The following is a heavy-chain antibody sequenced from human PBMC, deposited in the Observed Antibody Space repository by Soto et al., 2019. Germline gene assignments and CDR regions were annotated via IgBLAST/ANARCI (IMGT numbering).Heavy chain of an antibody. D-gene: IGHD6-13*01. CDR3: ARDYQAYIAAAGTGDKLGPVFRLIDY. V-gene: IGHV3-33*01. CDR2: IWYDGSNK. CDR1: GFTFSSYG. J-gene: IGHJ4*02. Sequence: GGSLRLSCAASGFTFSSYGMHWVRQAPGKGLEWVAVIWYDGSNKYYADSVKGRFTISRDNSKNTLYLQMNSLRAEDTAVYYCARDYQAYIAAAGTGDKLGPVFRLIDYWGQGTLVTVSS.